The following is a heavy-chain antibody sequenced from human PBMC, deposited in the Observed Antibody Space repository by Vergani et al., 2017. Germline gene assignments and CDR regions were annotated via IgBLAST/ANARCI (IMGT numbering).Heavy chain of an antibody. Sequence: QVQLVESGGGVVQPGGSLRLSCAASGFTFSSYGMHWVRQAPGKGLEWVEFIRYDGSNKYYADSVKGRFTISRDNYKNTLYLQMNSLRAEDTAVYYCAKETRLGYCSGGSCYEPDYWGQGTLVTVSS. V-gene: IGHV3-30*02. CDR1: GFTFSSYG. CDR2: IRYDGSNK. J-gene: IGHJ4*02. D-gene: IGHD2-15*01. CDR3: AKETRLGYCSGGSCYEPDY.